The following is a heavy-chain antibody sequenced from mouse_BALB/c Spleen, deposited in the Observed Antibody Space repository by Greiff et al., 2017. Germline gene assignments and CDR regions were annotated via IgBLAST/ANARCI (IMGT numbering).Heavy chain of an antibody. V-gene: IGHV5-6-3*01. CDR3: ARGPYGNYVAWFAY. D-gene: IGHD2-1*01. CDR1: GFTFSSYG. CDR2: INSNGGST. J-gene: IGHJ3*01. Sequence: EVKLVESGGGLVQPGGSLKLSCAASGFTFSSYGMSWVRQTPDKRLELVATINSNGGSTYYPDSVKGRFTISRDNAKNTLYLQMSSLKSEDTAMYYCARGPYGNYVAWFAYWGQGTLVTVSA.